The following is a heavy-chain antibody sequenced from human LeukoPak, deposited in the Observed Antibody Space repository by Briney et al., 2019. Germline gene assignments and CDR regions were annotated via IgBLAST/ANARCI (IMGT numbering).Heavy chain of an antibody. Sequence: PGGSLRLSCAASGFTFRSYAMHWVRQAPGKGLEWVSSISSSSSYIYYADSVKGRFTISRDNAKNSLYLQMNSLRAEDTAVYYCARAEDGSGRYPPDYFDYWGQGTLVTVSS. CDR2: ISSSSSYI. CDR3: ARAEDGSGRYPPDYFDY. CDR1: GFTFRSYA. D-gene: IGHD3-10*01. V-gene: IGHV3-21*01. J-gene: IGHJ4*02.